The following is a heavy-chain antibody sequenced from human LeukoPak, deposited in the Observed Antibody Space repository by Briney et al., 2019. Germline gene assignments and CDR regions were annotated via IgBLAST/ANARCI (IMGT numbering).Heavy chain of an antibody. CDR1: GFTFGDYA. CDR2: IRSKSYGETI. D-gene: IGHD3-22*01. CDR3: SRGNYYDSSGHMRYFDC. J-gene: IGHJ4*02. V-gene: IGHV3-49*03. Sequence: GGSLRLSCTASGFTFGDYAMNWFRQAQGKGLEWVGFIRSKSYGETIEYAASVKGRFTISRDDSKGIAYLQMDSLKTEDTAVYYCSRGNYYDSSGHMRYFDCWGQGTLSPSPQ.